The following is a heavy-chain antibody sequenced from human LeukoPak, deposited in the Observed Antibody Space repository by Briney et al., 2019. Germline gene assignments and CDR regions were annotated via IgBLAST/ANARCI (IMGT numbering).Heavy chain of an antibody. CDR2: ISANGGNT. CDR3: AKDSQGKTLRPVDFDC. D-gene: IGHD6-6*01. Sequence: GGSLRPSCAASGFTFSTYAMTWVRQAPGKGLEWVSAISANGGNTYYAASVKGRFTISRDNSKSTLHLQMNSLRAEDTAIYYCAKDSQGKTLRPVDFDCWGQGTLVTVSS. V-gene: IGHV3-23*01. CDR1: GFTFSTYA. J-gene: IGHJ4*02.